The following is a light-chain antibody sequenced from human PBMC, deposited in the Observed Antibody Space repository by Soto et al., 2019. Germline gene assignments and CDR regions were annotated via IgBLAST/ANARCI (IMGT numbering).Light chain of an antibody. J-gene: IGKJ1*01. Sequence: DIQMTQSPSSLSASVGDRVTITCRASQSISSHLNWYQQKPGKAPNLLIHAASILRSGVPSRFSGNGSGTDFTLTISSLQPEDFATYYCRQSFNAPRTFGQGTKVEVK. V-gene: IGKV1-39*01. CDR2: AAS. CDR1: QSISSH. CDR3: RQSFNAPRT.